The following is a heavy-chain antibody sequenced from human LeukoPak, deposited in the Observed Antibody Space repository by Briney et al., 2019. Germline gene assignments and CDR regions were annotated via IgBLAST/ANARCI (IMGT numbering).Heavy chain of an antibody. CDR3: ARRLYDSSGPFDY. CDR1: GGSISSYY. J-gene: IGHJ4*02. CDR2: IYTSGST. D-gene: IGHD3-22*01. V-gene: IGHV4-4*09. Sequence: SETLSLTCTVSGGSISSYYWSWIRQPPGKGLEWIGYIYTSGSTNYNPSPKSRVTISVDTSKNQFSLKLSSVTAADTAVYYCARRLYDSSGPFDYWGQGTLVTVSS.